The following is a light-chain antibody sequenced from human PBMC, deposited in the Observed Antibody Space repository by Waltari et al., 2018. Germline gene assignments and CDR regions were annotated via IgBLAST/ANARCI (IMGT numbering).Light chain of an antibody. Sequence: QSALTQPASVSGSPGQSITISCTGTSSDVGGSDLVSWYQHHPGKAPKLIIYEATKRPSWVSDRFSASKSDYTASLTISVLQADDDANYSCCSYAGSSTYVLFGGGTRLTVL. CDR3: CSYAGSSTYVL. CDR2: EAT. J-gene: IGLJ3*02. CDR1: SSDVGGSDL. V-gene: IGLV2-23*01.